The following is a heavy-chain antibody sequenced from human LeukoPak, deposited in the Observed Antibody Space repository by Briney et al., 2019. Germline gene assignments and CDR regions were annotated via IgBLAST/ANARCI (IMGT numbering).Heavy chain of an antibody. Sequence: GGSLRLSCAAPGFTFSSYAMSWVRQAPGKGLEWVSVIYSGGSTYYTDSVKGRFTISRDNSKNTLYLQMNSLRAEDTAVYYCARDNCSSTSCPVNYYYYGMDVWGQGTTVTVSS. CDR2: IYSGGST. J-gene: IGHJ6*02. D-gene: IGHD2-2*01. CDR1: GFTFSSYA. V-gene: IGHV3-66*01. CDR3: ARDNCSSTSCPVNYYYYGMDV.